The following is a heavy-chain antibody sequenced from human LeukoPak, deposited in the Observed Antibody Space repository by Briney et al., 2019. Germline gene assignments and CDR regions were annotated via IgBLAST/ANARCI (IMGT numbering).Heavy chain of an antibody. D-gene: IGHD5-18*01. CDR1: GGSISSYY. CDR3: ARDRIQLWFDSQYYFDY. CDR2: IYTSGCT. Sequence: KPSETLSLTCTVSGGSISSYYWSWIRQPAGKGLEWIGRIYTSGCTNYNPSLKSRATMPLDTSKNQFSLKLSSVTAADTAVYYCARDRIQLWFDSQYYFDYWGQGTLVTVSS. V-gene: IGHV4-4*07. J-gene: IGHJ4*02.